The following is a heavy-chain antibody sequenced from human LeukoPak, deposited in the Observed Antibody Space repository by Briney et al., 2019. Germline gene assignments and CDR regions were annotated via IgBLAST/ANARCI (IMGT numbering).Heavy chain of an antibody. CDR3: ARDLDIVVVARLGNPTEYYMDV. Sequence: SGTLSLTCAVSGASISSSNWWSWVRQPPGKGLEWIGEIYHSGSTNYNPSLKSRVTISVDTSKNQFSLKLSSVTAADTAVYYCARDLDIVVVARLGNPTEYYMDVWGKGTTVTISS. CDR1: GASISSSNW. D-gene: IGHD2-2*03. V-gene: IGHV4-4*02. CDR2: IYHSGST. J-gene: IGHJ6*03.